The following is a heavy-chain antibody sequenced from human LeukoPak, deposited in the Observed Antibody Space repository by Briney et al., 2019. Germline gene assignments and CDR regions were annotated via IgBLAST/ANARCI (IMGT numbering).Heavy chain of an antibody. V-gene: IGHV4-30-4*01. CDR3: ARDLTSVPAATHYFDC. J-gene: IGHJ4*02. D-gene: IGHD2-2*01. CDR2: IYYSGST. CDR1: GGSISSGDYY. Sequence: SQTLSLTCTVSGGSISSGDYYWSWIRQPPGKGLEWIGYIYYSGSTYYNPSLKSRVTISVDTSKNQFSLKLSSVTAADTAVYYCARDLTSVPAATHYFDCWGQGTLVTVSS.